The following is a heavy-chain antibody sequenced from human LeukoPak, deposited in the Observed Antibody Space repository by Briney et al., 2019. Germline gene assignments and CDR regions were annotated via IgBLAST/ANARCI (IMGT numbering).Heavy chain of an antibody. V-gene: IGHV4-61*02. Sequence: SETLSLTCTVSGGSISSGSYYWSWVRQPAGKGLEWIGRIYTSGSTNYNPSLKSRVTISVDTSKNQFSLKLSSVTAADTAVYYCASTSGYLYWYFDLWGRGTLVTVSS. CDR2: IYTSGST. CDR3: ASTSGYLYWYFDL. J-gene: IGHJ2*01. CDR1: GGSISSGSYY. D-gene: IGHD3-22*01.